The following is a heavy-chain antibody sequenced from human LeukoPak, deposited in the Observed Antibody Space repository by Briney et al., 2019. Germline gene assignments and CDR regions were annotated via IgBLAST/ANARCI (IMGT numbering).Heavy chain of an antibody. CDR1: GYNSTSFW. D-gene: IGHD3-10*01. CDR2: MYPGDSDT. Sequence: GESLKISCKGSGYNSTSFWIGWVRQMPGKGPEWMGIMYPGDSDTRYSPSFQGQVTISADKSITTAYLQWSSLKASDTAMYYRARAYYGSSGFDYWGQGTLVTVSS. J-gene: IGHJ4*02. CDR3: ARAYYGSSGFDY. V-gene: IGHV5-51*01.